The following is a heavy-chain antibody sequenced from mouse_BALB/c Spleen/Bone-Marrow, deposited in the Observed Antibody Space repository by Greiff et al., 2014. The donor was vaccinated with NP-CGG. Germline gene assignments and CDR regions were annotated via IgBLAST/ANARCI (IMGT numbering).Heavy chain of an antibody. CDR1: GYTFTEYT. CDR2: INPNNGGT. Sequence: DVKLQESGPELVKPGASVKISCKTSGYTFTEYTMHWVKQSHGKSLEWIGGINPNNGGTSYNQKFKGKATLTVDKSSSTAYVELRSLTSEDSAVYYCARWKDGYYSWFAYWGQGTLVTVSA. D-gene: IGHD2-3*01. V-gene: IGHV1-18*01. J-gene: IGHJ3*01. CDR3: ARWKDGYYSWFAY.